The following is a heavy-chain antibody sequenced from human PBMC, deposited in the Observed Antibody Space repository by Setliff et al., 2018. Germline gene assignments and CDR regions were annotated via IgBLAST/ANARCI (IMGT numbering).Heavy chain of an antibody. Sequence: EASVKVSCKTSGFRFTSFGFNWVRQAPGQGLEWMGWISPYSGESNYAQKFQDRLTVTADTSTKTTYMELRSLTSDDTAVYFCTRSRGPRVVLAADFDFWGQGTLVTVSS. V-gene: IGHV1-18*01. CDR3: TRSRGPRVVLAADFDF. CDR1: GFRFTSFG. D-gene: IGHD3-16*01. J-gene: IGHJ4*02. CDR2: ISPYSGES.